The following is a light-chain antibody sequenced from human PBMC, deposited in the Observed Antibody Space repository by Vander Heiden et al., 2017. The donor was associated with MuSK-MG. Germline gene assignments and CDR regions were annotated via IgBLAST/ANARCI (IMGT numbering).Light chain of an antibody. Sequence: DILLTQSPSSLSASVGDRVTITCRASQSISSYLHWYQQKPGKAPKLLIYAASSLQSGVPSRFSGSGSGTDFTLTISSLQPEDFATYYCQQRYSTPWTFGQGTKVEIK. CDR1: QSISSY. CDR3: QQRYSTPWT. CDR2: AAS. V-gene: IGKV1-39*01. J-gene: IGKJ1*01.